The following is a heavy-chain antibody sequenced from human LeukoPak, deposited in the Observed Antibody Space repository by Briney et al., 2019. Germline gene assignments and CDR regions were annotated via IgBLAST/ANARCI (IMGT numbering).Heavy chain of an antibody. Sequence: PGGTLRLSCAASGFTFSSYGMSWVRQAPGKGLEWVSTISGSGGSTYYADSVKGRFTISRDNSKNTLYLQMNSLRAEDTAVYYCAKKPGSGWFIDYWGQGTLVTVSS. J-gene: IGHJ4*02. CDR2: ISGSGGST. CDR3: AKKPGSGWFIDY. D-gene: IGHD6-19*01. CDR1: GFTFSSYG. V-gene: IGHV3-23*01.